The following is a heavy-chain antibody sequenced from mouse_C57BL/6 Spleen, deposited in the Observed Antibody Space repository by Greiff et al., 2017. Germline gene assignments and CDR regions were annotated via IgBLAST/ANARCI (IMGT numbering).Heavy chain of an antibody. V-gene: IGHV1-82*01. CDR3: ARPYYYGSSDWYFDV. CDR2: IYPGDGDT. Sequence: VQLQQSGPELVKPGASVKISCKASGYAFSSSWMNWVKQRPGKGLEWIGRIYPGDGDTNYNGKFKGKATLHADKSSSTAYMQLSSLTSEDSAVYFCARPYYYGSSDWYFDVWGTGTTVTVSS. J-gene: IGHJ1*03. D-gene: IGHD1-1*01. CDR1: GYAFSSSW.